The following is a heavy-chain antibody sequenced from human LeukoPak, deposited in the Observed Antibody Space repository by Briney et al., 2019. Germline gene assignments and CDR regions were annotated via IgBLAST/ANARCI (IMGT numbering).Heavy chain of an antibody. Sequence: GGSLRLSCAASGFTFSSYAMNWVRQAPGKGLEWVAAIYNSGSTYYADSVKGRFTISRDNSKNTMYLQMNSLKGEDTAVYYCARRSNPPGRIDHWGQGTLVTVSS. D-gene: IGHD1-14*01. CDR1: GFTFSSYA. V-gene: IGHV3-66*04. CDR3: ARRSNPPGRIDH. CDR2: IYNSGST. J-gene: IGHJ4*02.